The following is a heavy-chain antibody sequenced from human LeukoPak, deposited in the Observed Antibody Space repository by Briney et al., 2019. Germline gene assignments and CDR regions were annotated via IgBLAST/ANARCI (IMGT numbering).Heavy chain of an antibody. Sequence: SVKVSCKASGGTFSSYAISLVRQAPGQGLEWMGRIIPILGIANYAQKFQGRVTITADKSTSTAYMELSSLRSEDTAVYYCARRLRWYDAFDIWGQGTMVTVSS. CDR3: ARRLRWYDAFDI. J-gene: IGHJ3*02. CDR1: GGTFSSYA. CDR2: IIPILGIA. D-gene: IGHD4-17*01. V-gene: IGHV1-69*04.